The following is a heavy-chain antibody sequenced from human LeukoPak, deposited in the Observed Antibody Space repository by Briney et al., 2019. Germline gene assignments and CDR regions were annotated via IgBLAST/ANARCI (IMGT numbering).Heavy chain of an antibody. CDR3: AKGYYFDILSGYSSLDS. D-gene: IGHD3-9*01. Sequence: GGSLRLSCAASGFTFSSYWMTWVRQAPGKGLEWVAFIRYDGSNKYYADSVKGRFTISRDDSKNTLYLQMNSLRAEDTAAYYCAKGYYFDILSGYSSLDSWGQGTLVTVSS. CDR1: GFTFSSYW. CDR2: IRYDGSNK. V-gene: IGHV3-30*02. J-gene: IGHJ4*02.